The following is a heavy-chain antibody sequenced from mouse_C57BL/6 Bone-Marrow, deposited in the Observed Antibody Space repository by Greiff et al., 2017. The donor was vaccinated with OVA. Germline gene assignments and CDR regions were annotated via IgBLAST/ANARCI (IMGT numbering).Heavy chain of an antibody. CDR1: GFSFNTYA. Sequence: EVQLQQSGGGLVQPKGSLKLSCAASGFSFNTYAMNWVRQAPGKGLEWVARIRSKSNNYATYYAVSVKARFTLSRSDSACLLYLHMNNFTTQHPAMYYFVRPGGDSWRPGPTLPVSS. CDR3: VRPGGDS. CDR2: IRSKSNNYAT. V-gene: IGHV10-1*01. J-gene: IGHJ2*01.